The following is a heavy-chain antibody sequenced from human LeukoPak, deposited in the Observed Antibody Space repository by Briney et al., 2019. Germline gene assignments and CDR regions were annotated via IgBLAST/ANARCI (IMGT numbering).Heavy chain of an antibody. CDR2: IYYSGST. D-gene: IGHD5-24*01. V-gene: IGHV4-59*08. CDR3: ARLTTDGYNFDY. CDR1: GGSISSYY. Sequence: SETLSLTCTVSGGSISSYYWTWIRQPPGKGLEWIGYIYYSGSTNYNPSLKSRVTISVDTSKNQFSLKLSSVTAADTAVYYCARLTTDGYNFDYWGQGTLVTVSS. J-gene: IGHJ4*02.